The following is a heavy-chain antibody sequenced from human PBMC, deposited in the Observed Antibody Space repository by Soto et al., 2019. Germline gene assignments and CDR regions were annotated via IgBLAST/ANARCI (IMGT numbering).Heavy chain of an antibody. CDR2: ISGYNGDT. CDR1: GYTFSSYG. Sequence: QGQLVQSGGEVKKPGASVKVSCKASGYTFSSYGISWVRQAPGQWLEWMGWISGYNGDTNYAQKFKGRVTMTIDTSTTTAYMELRGLPSDATAIYYCAKNGQPPYYYYGWYVWGQGTTVTVSS. J-gene: IGHJ6*02. V-gene: IGHV1-18*01. CDR3: AKNGQPPYYYYGWYV. D-gene: IGHD2-8*01.